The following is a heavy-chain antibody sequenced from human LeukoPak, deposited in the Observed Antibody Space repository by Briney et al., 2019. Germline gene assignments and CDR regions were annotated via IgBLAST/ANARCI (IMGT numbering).Heavy chain of an antibody. CDR3: ARDQAYSFDY. V-gene: IGHV3-48*01. CDR2: IGSSSSPI. J-gene: IGHJ4*02. CDR1: GFTLSAYS. Sequence: GGSLRLSCAASGFTLSAYSMNWVRQAPEKGMEWVSYIGSSSSPIYYADSVKGRFTISRDNAKNSLYLQMDSLRAEDTAVYYCARDQAYSFDYWGQGTLVTVSS. D-gene: IGHD4-11*01.